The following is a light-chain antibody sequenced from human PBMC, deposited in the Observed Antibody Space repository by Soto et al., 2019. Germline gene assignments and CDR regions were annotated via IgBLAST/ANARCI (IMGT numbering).Light chain of an antibody. V-gene: IGKV3-15*01. CDR3: HQGHNWPLT. J-gene: IGKJ2*01. Sequence: EIAMTQSPATLSVSPGERATLSCRASQSISTELAWYQQIPGQPPRLLIYSASTRATGVPARFTGSWSGSEFTLTISGLQSEDFAIYYCHQGHNWPLTFGQGTRLEI. CDR1: QSISTE. CDR2: SAS.